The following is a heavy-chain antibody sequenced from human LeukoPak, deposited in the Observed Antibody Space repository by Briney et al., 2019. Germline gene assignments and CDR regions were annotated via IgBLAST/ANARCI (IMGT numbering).Heavy chain of an antibody. CDR1: GFTFGSYV. CDR3: AKDSDYIDY. Sequence: GGSLRLSCAASGFTFGSYVMTWVRQAPGKGLEWVSSISGSGDSTNYTDSVKGRFTISRDNSKNTLYLQMNSLRAEDTAIYYCAKDSDYIDYWGQGTLVTVSS. J-gene: IGHJ4*02. CDR2: ISGSGDST. V-gene: IGHV3-23*01.